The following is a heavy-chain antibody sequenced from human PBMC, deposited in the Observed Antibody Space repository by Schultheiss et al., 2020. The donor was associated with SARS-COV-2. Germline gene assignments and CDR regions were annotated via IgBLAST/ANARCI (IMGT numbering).Heavy chain of an antibody. CDR1: GFTFSNAW. V-gene: IGHV3-21*01. Sequence: GESLKISCAASGFTFSNAWMSWVRQAPGKGLEWVSCISSSSSYIYYTDSVKGRFTISRDNSKNTLYLQMNSLRAEDTAVYYCAREFYEIRYYYYGMDVWGQGTTVTVSS. J-gene: IGHJ6*02. CDR3: AREFYEIRYYYYGMDV. D-gene: IGHD5/OR15-5a*01. CDR2: ISSSSSYI.